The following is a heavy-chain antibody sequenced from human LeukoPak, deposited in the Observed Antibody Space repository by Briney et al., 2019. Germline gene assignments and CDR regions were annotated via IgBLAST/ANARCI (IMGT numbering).Heavy chain of an antibody. CDR1: GFTFSTYS. J-gene: IGHJ4*02. D-gene: IGHD6-19*01. Sequence: GGSLRLSCAASGFTFSTYSMNWVRQAPGKGLGWVSSISSSSSYIYYADSVKGRFTISRDNAKNSLYLQMNSLRAEDTALYYCAKDISDSSGPFDYWGQGTLVTVSS. CDR3: AKDISDSSGPFDY. CDR2: ISSSSSYI. V-gene: IGHV3-21*04.